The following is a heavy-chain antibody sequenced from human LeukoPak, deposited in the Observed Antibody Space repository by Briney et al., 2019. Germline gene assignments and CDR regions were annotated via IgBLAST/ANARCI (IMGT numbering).Heavy chain of an antibody. D-gene: IGHD3-10*01. V-gene: IGHV3-23*01. Sequence: PGGSLRLSCAASGFTFSSYAMNGVGQAPGRGLEWVSTISGSGGSTYYADSVKGRFTISRDNPKNTLYLQMNSLRAEGTAVYYCAKALGGSGSNFDYWGQGTLVTVSS. CDR2: ISGSGGST. CDR1: GFTFSSYA. CDR3: AKALGGSGSNFDY. J-gene: IGHJ4*02.